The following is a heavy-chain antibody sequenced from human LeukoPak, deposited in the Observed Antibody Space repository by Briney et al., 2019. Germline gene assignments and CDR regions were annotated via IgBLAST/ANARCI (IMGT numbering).Heavy chain of an antibody. CDR1: GYTFTSCD. D-gene: IGHD2-2*01. J-gene: IGHJ4*02. CDR2: MNPNSGNI. CDR3: ARGPGCISTTCPYYFDY. V-gene: IGHV1-8*03. Sequence: ASVTVSCKASGYTFTSCDINWVGQAPGQGLEWMGWMNPNSGNIGYAQKFQGRVTITRNTSISTAYMELSSLRSEDTAVYYCARGPGCISTTCPYYFDYWGQGTLVTVS.